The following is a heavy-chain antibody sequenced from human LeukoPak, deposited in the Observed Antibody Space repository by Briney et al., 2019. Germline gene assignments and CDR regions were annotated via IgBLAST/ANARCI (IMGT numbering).Heavy chain of an antibody. CDR2: ISYDGSNK. J-gene: IGHJ6*02. CDR3: AKDSAPRYTYYYYGMDV. Sequence: GGSLILSCAASGFTFSSYGMHWVRQAPGKGLEWVAVISYDGSNKYYADSVKGRFTISRDNSKNTLYLQMNSLRAEDTAVYYCAKDSAPRYTYYYYGMDVWGQGTTVTVSS. V-gene: IGHV3-30*18. CDR1: GFTFSSYG. D-gene: IGHD1-14*01.